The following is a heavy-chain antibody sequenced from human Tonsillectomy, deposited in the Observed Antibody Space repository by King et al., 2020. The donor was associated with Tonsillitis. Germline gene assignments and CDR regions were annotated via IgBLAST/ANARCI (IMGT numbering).Heavy chain of an antibody. J-gene: IGHJ4*02. CDR2: ISIRSSYL. CDR3: ARDWYGSSYY. CDR1: GFTFSSYR. D-gene: IGHD6-6*01. V-gene: IGHV3-21*01. Sequence: VQLVESGGGLVKPGGSLRLSCAASGFTFSSYRMNWVRQAQGKGLEWVSSISIRSSYLYNADAGKGRFTIYRDNAKNSLYLQMNSLRAEDTAVYYCARDWYGSSYYWGQGTLVTVSS.